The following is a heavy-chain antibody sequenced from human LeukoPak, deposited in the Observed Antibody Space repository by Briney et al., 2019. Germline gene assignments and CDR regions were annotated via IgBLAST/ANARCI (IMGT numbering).Heavy chain of an antibody. CDR3: ARVSSPAPWSSSWSWDHYYGMDV. CDR2: MNPNSGNT. CDR1: GYTFTSYD. Sequence: ASVKVSCKASGYTFTSYDINWVRQATGQGLGWMGWMNPNSGNTGYAQKFQGRVTMTRNTSISTAYMELSSLRSEDTAVYYCARVSSPAPWSSSWSWDHYYGMDVWGQGTTVTVSS. D-gene: IGHD6-13*01. J-gene: IGHJ6*02. V-gene: IGHV1-8*01.